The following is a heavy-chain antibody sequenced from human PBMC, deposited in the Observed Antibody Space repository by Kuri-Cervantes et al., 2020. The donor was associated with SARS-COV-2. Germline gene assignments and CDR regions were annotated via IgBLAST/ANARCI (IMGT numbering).Heavy chain of an antibody. Sequence: ETLSLTCAASGFTFDDYGMSRVRQAPGKGLEWVSAINWNGASTGYADSVKGRFTISRDNAKNSLYLQMNSLRAEDTASYHCARVRLGTTGTGALWYFDLWGRGTLVTVSS. CDR3: ARVRLGTTGTGALWYFDL. D-gene: IGHD1-1*01. CDR2: INWNGAST. V-gene: IGHV3-20*01. CDR1: GFTFDDYG. J-gene: IGHJ2*01.